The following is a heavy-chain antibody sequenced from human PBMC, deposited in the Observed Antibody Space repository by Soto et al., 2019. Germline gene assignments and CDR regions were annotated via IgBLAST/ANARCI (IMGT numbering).Heavy chain of an antibody. CDR1: GYTFTSYA. J-gene: IGHJ5*02. D-gene: IGHD3-10*01. CDR2: INAGNGNT. CDR3: ARDTLWFGELNNWLDP. Sequence: ASVKVSCKASGYTFTSYAMHWVRQAPGQRLEWMGWINAGNGNTKYSQKFQGRVTITRDTSASTAYMELSSLRSEDTAVYYCARDTLWFGELNNWLDPRDQGTLVTVSS. V-gene: IGHV1-3*01.